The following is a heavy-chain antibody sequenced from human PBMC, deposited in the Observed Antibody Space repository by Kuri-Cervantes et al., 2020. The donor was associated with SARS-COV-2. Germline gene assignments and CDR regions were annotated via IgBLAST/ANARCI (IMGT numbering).Heavy chain of an antibody. CDR3: ARVLRLETLGLWFDP. V-gene: IGHV2-26*01. CDR2: IFSNGDK. Sequence: SGPTLVKPTETLTLTCAVSGSSLTNPKMGVTWIRRPPGKALDWLALIFSNGDKSYNRSLRRGLTISRDTSKSQVFLTMTNVDPVDTATYFCARVLRLETLGLWFDPWGQGILVTVSS. D-gene: IGHD2/OR15-2a*01. J-gene: IGHJ5*01. CDR1: GSSLTNPKMG.